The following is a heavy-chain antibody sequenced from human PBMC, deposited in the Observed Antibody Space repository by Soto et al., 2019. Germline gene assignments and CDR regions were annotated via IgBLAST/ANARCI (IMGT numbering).Heavy chain of an antibody. Sequence: NPSETLSLTCTVSGGSISSYYWSWIRQPAGKGLEWIGRIYTSGSTNYNPSLKSRVTMSVDTSKNQFSLKLSSVTAADTAVYYCARDHWEIAAAGKYYYYGMDVWGQGTTVTVSS. CDR1: GGSISSYY. J-gene: IGHJ6*02. D-gene: IGHD6-13*01. CDR2: IYTSGST. V-gene: IGHV4-4*07. CDR3: ARDHWEIAAAGKYYYYGMDV.